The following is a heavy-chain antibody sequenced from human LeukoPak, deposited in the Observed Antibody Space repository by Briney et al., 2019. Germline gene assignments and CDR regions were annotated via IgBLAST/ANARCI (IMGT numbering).Heavy chain of an antibody. CDR2: IIPIFGTA. CDR3: AREGSMTIFGDIIYNWFDP. V-gene: IGHV1-69*06. Sequence: SVKVSCKASGGTFSSYAISWVRQAPGQGLEWMGGIIPIFGTANYAQKFQGRVTITADKSTSTAYMELNSLRSEDTAVYYCAREGSMTIFGDIIYNWFDPWGQGTLVTVSS. D-gene: IGHD3-3*01. CDR1: GGTFSSYA. J-gene: IGHJ5*02.